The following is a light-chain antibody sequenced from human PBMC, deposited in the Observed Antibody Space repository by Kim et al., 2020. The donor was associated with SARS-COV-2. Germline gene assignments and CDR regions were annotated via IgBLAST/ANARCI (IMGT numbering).Light chain of an antibody. CDR1: NIGNKN. Sequence: SYELTQPPSVSVAPGQTARMTCEGNNIGNKNVHWYQQKAGQVPALVISHYRERPSGIPERFSGSNSGNTATLTISRVEAGDEADYYFQGWDDIINHVVFG. V-gene: IGLV3-21*04. CDR2: HYR. CDR3: QGWDDIINHVV. J-gene: IGLJ2*01.